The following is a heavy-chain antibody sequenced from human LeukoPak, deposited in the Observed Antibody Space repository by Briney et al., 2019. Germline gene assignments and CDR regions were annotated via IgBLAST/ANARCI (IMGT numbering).Heavy chain of an antibody. CDR3: ARSLVTAIRDGMDV. J-gene: IGHJ6*02. Sequence: GGSMRLSCAASGFTFSSYAMYWVRQAPGKGLEWVAVISYDGSSKYYADSAKGRFTVSRDNSKNTLYLEMNSLRGEDTAVYYCARSLVTAIRDGMDVWGQGTTVTVSS. CDR1: GFTFSSYA. V-gene: IGHV3-30*04. CDR2: ISYDGSSK. D-gene: IGHD2-21*02.